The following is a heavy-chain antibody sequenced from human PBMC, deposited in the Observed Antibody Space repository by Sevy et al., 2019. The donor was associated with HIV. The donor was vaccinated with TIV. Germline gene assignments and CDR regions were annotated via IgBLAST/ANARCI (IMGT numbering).Heavy chain of an antibody. Sequence: GGSLRLSCVASGFTFSNYAINWARQAPGKGLEWVSSISSGGDKTYYAGSMKGGLTMSRDNSKTMLYLEVDSLRAEDTAMYYCAKGVWRYCSGSRCFFYYGMDAWGQGTTVTVSS. CDR1: GFTFSNYA. D-gene: IGHD2-15*01. J-gene: IGHJ6*02. CDR2: ISSGGDKT. CDR3: AKGVWRYCSGSRCFFYYGMDA. V-gene: IGHV3-23*01.